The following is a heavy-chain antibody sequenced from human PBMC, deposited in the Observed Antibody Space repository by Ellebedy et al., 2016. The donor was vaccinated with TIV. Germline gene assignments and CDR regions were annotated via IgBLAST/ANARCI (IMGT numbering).Heavy chain of an antibody. Sequence: SETLSLXCGVSSDSISSDYWWTWVRQPPEKGLEWIGEIYHFGTTNYNPSLKSRVTISVDKSKNQFSLRLTSMTAADTALYYCARVRRLTTLDSWGQGTLVTVSS. V-gene: IGHV4-4*02. CDR1: SDSISSDYW. CDR2: IYHFGTT. D-gene: IGHD1-14*01. J-gene: IGHJ4*02. CDR3: ARVRRLTTLDS.